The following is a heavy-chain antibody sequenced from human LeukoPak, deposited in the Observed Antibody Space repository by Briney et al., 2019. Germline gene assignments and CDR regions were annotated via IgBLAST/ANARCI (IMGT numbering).Heavy chain of an antibody. J-gene: IGHJ4*02. CDR2: IYYSGST. CDR3: ARGRITMIVVD. V-gene: IGHV4-31*03. CDR1: GGSISSGGYY. D-gene: IGHD3-22*01. Sequence: SETLSLTCTVSGGSISSGGYYWSWIRQHPGKGLEWIGYIYYSGSTYYNPSLKSRVTISVDTSKNQFSLKLSSVTAADTAVYYCARGRITMIVVDWGQGTLVTVSS.